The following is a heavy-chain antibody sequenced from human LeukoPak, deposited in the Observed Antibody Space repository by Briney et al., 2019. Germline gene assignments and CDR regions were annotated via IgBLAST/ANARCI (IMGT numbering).Heavy chain of an antibody. CDR1: GFTFSDYY. D-gene: IGHD2-15*01. Sequence: KSGGSLRLSCAASGFTFSDYYMSWIRQAPGKGLEWVSYISSSGSTIYYADSVKGRFTISRDNAKNSLYLQMNSLRAEDTAVYYCAKSVVVAATLWFDYWGQGTLVTVSS. CDR2: ISSSGSTI. J-gene: IGHJ4*02. CDR3: AKSVVVAATLWFDY. V-gene: IGHV3-11*01.